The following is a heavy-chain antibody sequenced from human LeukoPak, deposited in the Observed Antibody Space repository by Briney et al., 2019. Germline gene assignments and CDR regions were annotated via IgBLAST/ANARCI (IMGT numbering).Heavy chain of an antibody. D-gene: IGHD5-12*01. Sequence: GGSLRLSCAASGFTFSSYGMHWVRQAPGKGLEWVGRIKSKTDGGTTDYAAPVKGRFTISRDDSKNTLYLQMNSLKSDDTALYYCTTDPGYSGYGFDHWGQGTLVTVSS. CDR2: IKSKTDGGTT. CDR3: TTDPGYSGYGFDH. V-gene: IGHV3-15*01. J-gene: IGHJ4*02. CDR1: GFTFSSYG.